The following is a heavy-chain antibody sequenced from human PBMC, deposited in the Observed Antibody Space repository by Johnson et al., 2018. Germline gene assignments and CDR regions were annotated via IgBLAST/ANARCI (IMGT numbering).Heavy chain of an antibody. J-gene: IGHJ6*02. CDR1: GFIFSSYW. Sequence: VQLVESGGGLVQPGGSLRLYCAASGFIFSSYWMSWVRQAPGKGLEWVAIIKQDGSEKYYVASVKGRLTISRDNSKITLYLKMNTRRAEDTAVYYCGRSRPGYDIVAGYYMGRGSNYYGMDVWGQGTTVTVSS. CDR3: GRSRPGYDIVAGYYMGRGSNYYGMDV. CDR2: IKQDGSEK. D-gene: IGHD3-9*01. V-gene: IGHV3-7*03.